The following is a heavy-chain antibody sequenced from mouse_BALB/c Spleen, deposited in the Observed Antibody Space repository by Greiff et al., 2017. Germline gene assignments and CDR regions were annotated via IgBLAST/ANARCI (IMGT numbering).Heavy chain of an antibody. D-gene: IGHD3-1*01. CDR3: ARGSSGYWFAY. J-gene: IGHJ3*01. CDR2: IYPGGGYT. V-gene: IGHV1-63*02. Sequence: EQLQQSGAELVRPGTSVMIFCKASGYTSTNYWLGWVKQRPGHGLEWIGDIYPGGGYTNYNEKFKGKATLTADTSSSTAYMQLSSLTSEDSAVYFCARGSSGYWFAYWGQGTLVTVSA. CDR1: GYTSTNYW.